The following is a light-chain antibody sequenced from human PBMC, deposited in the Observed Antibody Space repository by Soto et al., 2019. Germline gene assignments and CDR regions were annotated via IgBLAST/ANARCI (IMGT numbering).Light chain of an antibody. CDR1: QSVSSN. V-gene: IGKV3-15*01. J-gene: IGKJ1*01. Sequence: EIVMTQSPATLSVSPGERATLSCRASQSVSSNLAWYQQKPGQAPRLLIYGASTRATGIPARFSGSGSGTEFTLTLRSLQSEDFAVYYCQQYNNWPAWTFGQGTKVEIK. CDR3: QQYNNWPAWT. CDR2: GAS.